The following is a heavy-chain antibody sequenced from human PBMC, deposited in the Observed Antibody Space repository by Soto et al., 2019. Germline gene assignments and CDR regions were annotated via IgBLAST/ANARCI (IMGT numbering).Heavy chain of an antibody. V-gene: IGHV1-18*01. J-gene: IGHJ4*02. CDR1: GYTFTSYG. CDR2: ISAYNGNT. Sequence: QVQLVQSGAEVKKPGASVKVSCKASGYTFTSYGISWVRQAPGQGLEWMGWISAYNGNTNYAQKLQGRVTMTTETSTSTAYMELRSMRSDDTAVYYCARDSTQYYYDSSGYPSFYWGQGTLVTVSS. D-gene: IGHD3-22*01. CDR3: ARDSTQYYYDSSGYPSFY.